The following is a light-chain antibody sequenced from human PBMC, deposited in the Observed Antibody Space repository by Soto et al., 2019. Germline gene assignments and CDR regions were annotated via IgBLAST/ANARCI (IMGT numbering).Light chain of an antibody. V-gene: IGKV3-15*01. J-gene: IGKJ2*01. CDR1: QSVSSN. CDR3: QQYNNWPPYT. Sequence: EIVMTQSPATLSVSPGERATLSCRASQSVSSNLAWYQQKPGQAPRLLIYGASTRATGIPARFSGSGSGTEFTLTISSLQSEDFGVYYCQQYNNWPPYTFGQGTTLEIK. CDR2: GAS.